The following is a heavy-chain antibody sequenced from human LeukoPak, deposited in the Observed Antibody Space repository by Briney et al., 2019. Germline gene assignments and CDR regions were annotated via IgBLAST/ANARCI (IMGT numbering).Heavy chain of an antibody. J-gene: IGHJ5*02. Sequence: GGSLRLSCAASGFTFDDYAMHWVRQAPGKGLEWVSGIGWNSGSIGYADSVKGRFTISRDNAKNSLYLQMNSLRAEDTALYYCAKDRHYYDSSGSFDPWGQGTLVTVSS. V-gene: IGHV3-9*01. CDR3: AKDRHYYDSSGSFDP. D-gene: IGHD3-22*01. CDR1: GFTFDDYA. CDR2: IGWNSGSI.